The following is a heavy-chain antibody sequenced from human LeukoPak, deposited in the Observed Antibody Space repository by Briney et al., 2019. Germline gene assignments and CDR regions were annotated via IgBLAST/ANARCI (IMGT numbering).Heavy chain of an antibody. J-gene: IGHJ6*03. D-gene: IGHD3-10*01. CDR1: GFTFSSYA. Sequence: GGSLRLSCAASGFTFSSYAMHWVRQAPGKGLEYVSAISSNGGSTYYANSVKGRFTISRDNAKNSLYLQMNSLRAEDTAVYYCARVRVTMVRGAGRYMDVWGKGTTVTVSS. V-gene: IGHV3-64*01. CDR2: ISSNGGST. CDR3: ARVRVTMVRGAGRYMDV.